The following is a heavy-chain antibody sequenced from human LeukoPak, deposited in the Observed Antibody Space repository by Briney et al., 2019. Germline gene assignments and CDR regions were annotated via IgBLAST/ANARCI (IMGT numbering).Heavy chain of an antibody. D-gene: IGHD3-22*01. CDR3: ARGRPYYYDSSGYPDY. Sequence: GASVKVSCKASGYTFTSYGISWVRQAPGQGLEWMGWISAYNGNTNYAQKLQGRVTMTKDTSTSTAYMELRSLRSDDTAVYYCARGRPYYYDSSGYPDYWGQGTLVTVSS. CDR1: GYTFTSYG. CDR2: ISAYNGNT. J-gene: IGHJ4*02. V-gene: IGHV1-18*01.